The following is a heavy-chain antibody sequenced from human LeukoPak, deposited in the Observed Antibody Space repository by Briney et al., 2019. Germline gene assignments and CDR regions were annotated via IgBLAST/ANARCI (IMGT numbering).Heavy chain of an antibody. Sequence: GGSLRLSCAASGFTFSSYGMHWVRQAPGKGLEWVAVIWDDGSNKYYADSVRGRFTISRDNSKNTLHLQMNSLRAEDTAVYYCARMGELLDYWGQGNLVTVSS. CDR3: ARMGELLDY. CDR1: GFTFSSYG. J-gene: IGHJ4*02. D-gene: IGHD1-26*01. CDR2: IWDDGSNK. V-gene: IGHV3-33*01.